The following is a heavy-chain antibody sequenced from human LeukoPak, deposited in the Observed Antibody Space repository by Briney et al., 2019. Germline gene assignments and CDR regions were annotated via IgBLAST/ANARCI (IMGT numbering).Heavy chain of an antibody. V-gene: IGHV1-18*01. CDR2: ISAYNGNT. D-gene: IGHD6-13*01. CDR1: GYTFTSYG. Sequence: ASVKVSCKGSGYTFTSYGFSWVRQAPGQGLEWMGWISAYNGNTNYAQKFQDRVTMTIDTPTTTAYLELRSLRPDDTAVYYCARDYFSSTWYRAYWGQGTLVTVSS. J-gene: IGHJ4*02. CDR3: ARDYFSSTWYRAY.